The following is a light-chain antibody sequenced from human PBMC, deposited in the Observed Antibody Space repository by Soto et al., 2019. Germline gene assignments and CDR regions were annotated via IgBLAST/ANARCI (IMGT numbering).Light chain of an antibody. CDR3: QHYGSTPWT. Sequence: EIVMTQSPATLCVSPGEGATLTCRASQIVSSSYLAWYQQKPGQAPRLLIYGASSRATDIPDRITGSGSGTDFTLTISRLEPEDFAVYYCQHYGSTPWTFGQGTKVDIK. CDR1: QIVSSSY. J-gene: IGKJ1*01. V-gene: IGKV3-20*01. CDR2: GAS.